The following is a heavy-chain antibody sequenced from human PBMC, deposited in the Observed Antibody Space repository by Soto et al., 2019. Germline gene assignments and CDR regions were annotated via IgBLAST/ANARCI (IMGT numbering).Heavy chain of an antibody. CDR2: ISGSGGST. D-gene: IGHD6-13*01. CDR1: RFTFSSYA. J-gene: IGHJ4*02. V-gene: IGHV3-23*01. CDR3: AKAKAGTSYFDY. Sequence: HPRGSLTLSCAASRFTFSSYAMSWVRQAPGKGLEWVSAISGSGGSTYYADSVKGRFTISRDNSKNTLYLQMNSLRAEDTAVYYCAKAKAGTSYFDYRRQGPLFPAS.